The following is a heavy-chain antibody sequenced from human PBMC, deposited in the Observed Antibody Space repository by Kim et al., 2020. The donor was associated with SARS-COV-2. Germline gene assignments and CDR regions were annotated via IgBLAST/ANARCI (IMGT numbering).Heavy chain of an antibody. CDR3: ARESDVAGNDY. D-gene: IGHD6-19*01. J-gene: IGHJ4*02. CDR2: ISSSGSTI. CDR1: GFTFSSYE. V-gene: IGHV3-48*03. Sequence: GGSLRLSCAASGFTFSSYEMNWVRQAPGKGLEWVSYISSSGSTIHYADSVKGQFTISRDNAKNSLYLQMNSLRAEDTAVYYCARESDVAGNDYWGQGSLVTVSS.